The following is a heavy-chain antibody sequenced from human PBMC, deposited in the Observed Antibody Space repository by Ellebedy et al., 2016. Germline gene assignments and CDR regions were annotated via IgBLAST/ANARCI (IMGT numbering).Heavy chain of an antibody. CDR3: AREAGGRDV. V-gene: IGHV4-59*12. CDR2: IYYSGST. CDR1: GGSFSGYY. Sequence: SETLSLXXAVYGGSFSGYYWSWIRQPPGKGLEWIGYIYYSGSTNYNPSLKSRVTISVDTSKNQFSLKLSSVTAADTAVYYCAREAGGRDVWGQGTTVTVSS. J-gene: IGHJ6*02. D-gene: IGHD6-25*01.